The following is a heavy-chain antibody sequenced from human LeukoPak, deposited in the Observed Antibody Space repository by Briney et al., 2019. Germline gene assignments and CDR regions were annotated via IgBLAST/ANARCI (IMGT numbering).Heavy chain of an antibody. CDR2: INHSGST. CDR1: GGSFSGYY. Sequence: PSETLSLTCAVYGGSFSGYYWSWIRQPPGKGLEWIGEINHSGSTNYNPSLKSRVTISVDTSKNQFSMKLSSVTAADTAVYYCARVRVRFGERKPPGRTLQFDYWGQGTLVTVSS. CDR3: ARVRVRFGERKPPGRTLQFDY. V-gene: IGHV4-34*01. J-gene: IGHJ4*02. D-gene: IGHD3-10*01.